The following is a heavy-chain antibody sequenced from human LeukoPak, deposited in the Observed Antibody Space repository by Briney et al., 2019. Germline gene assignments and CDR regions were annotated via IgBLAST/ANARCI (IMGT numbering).Heavy chain of an antibody. CDR1: GYTFSNYG. V-gene: IGHV1-18*01. CDR3: ARQNMRIVGALS. J-gene: IGHJ5*02. D-gene: IGHD1-26*01. Sequence: ASVKVSCKASGYTFSNYGLSWVRQAPGQGLEWMGRISAYNGNTNYVQKFQGRVTITADESTSTAYMELSSLRSEDTAVYYCARQNMRIVGALSWGQGTLVTVSS. CDR2: ISAYNGNT.